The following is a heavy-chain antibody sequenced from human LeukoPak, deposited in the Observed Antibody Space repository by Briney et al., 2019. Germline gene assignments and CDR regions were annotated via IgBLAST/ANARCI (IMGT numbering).Heavy chain of an antibody. CDR1: GATFSTYV. V-gene: IGHV1-69*05. J-gene: IGHJ5*02. D-gene: IGHD3-16*01. CDR3: ARCLGECQLVSWFDP. CDR2: IIPVFGTT. Sequence: SVKVSCKASGATFSTYVITWVRQAPGQGLEWMGGIIPVFGTTNYAQKFHGRVTITTDESMSTAYMELSSLRSEDTAVYYCARCLGECQLVSWFDPWGQGTLVTVSS.